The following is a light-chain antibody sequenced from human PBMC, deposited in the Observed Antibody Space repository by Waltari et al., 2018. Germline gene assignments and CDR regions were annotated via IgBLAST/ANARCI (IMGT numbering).Light chain of an antibody. CDR1: QCVRRS. CDR2: GAS. CDR3: QHYVRLPAT. Sequence: DIVLTQSPGTLSLYPGERATLSCRASQCVRRSLAWYKQKAGKALRLLIYGASSRATGIPDSFSGSGSGAEFSLTISRLGPGDFSVYYCQHYVRLPATFGQGTKVEI. V-gene: IGKV3-20*01. J-gene: IGKJ1*01.